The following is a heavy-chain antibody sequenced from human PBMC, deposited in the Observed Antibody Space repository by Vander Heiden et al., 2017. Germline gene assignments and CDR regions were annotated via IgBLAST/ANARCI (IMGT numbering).Heavy chain of an antibody. CDR1: GGSFSGYY. CDR2: INHSGST. J-gene: IGHJ4*02. Sequence: QVQLQQWGAGLLKPSETLSLTCAVYGGSFSGYYWSWIRQPPGKGREWIGEINHSGSTNYNPSLKSRVTISVDTSKNQFSLKLSSVTAADTAVYYCARGNLHGRIVGASFDYWGQGTLVTVSS. D-gene: IGHD1-26*01. V-gene: IGHV4-34*01. CDR3: ARGNLHGRIVGASFDY.